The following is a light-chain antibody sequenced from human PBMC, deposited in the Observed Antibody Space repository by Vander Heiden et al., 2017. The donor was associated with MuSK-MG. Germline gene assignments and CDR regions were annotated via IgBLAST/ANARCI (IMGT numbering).Light chain of an antibody. V-gene: IGKV2-28*01. CDR3: MQALQTPPT. CDR1: QSLLHSNGYNY. CDR2: LGS. Sequence: DIVMTQSPLSLPVTPGEPASISCRSSQSLLHSNGYNYLDWYLQKPGQSPQLLIYLGSNRASRVPDRFSGSGSGTDLTLKISRVEAEDVGVYYCMQALQTPPTFGQGTKVEIK. J-gene: IGKJ1*01.